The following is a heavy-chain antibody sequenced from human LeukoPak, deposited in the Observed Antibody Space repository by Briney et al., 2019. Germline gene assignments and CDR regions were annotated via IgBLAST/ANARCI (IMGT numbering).Heavy chain of an antibody. CDR2: INHSGST. D-gene: IGHD4-11*01. Sequence: PSETLSLTCAVYGGSFSGYYWSWIRQPPGKGLEWIGEINHSGSTNYNPSLKSRVTISVDTSKSQFSLKLSSVTAAGTAVYYCARVGGTTRADYYYYMDVWGKGTTVTVSS. CDR3: ARVGGTTRADYYYYMDV. CDR1: GGSFSGYY. V-gene: IGHV4-34*01. J-gene: IGHJ6*03.